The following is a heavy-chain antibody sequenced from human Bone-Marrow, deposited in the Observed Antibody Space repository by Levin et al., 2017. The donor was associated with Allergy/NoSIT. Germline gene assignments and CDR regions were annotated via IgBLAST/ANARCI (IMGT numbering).Heavy chain of an antibody. CDR2: IWYDGSNE. Sequence: GESLKISCATSGFTFTTYAIHWVRQAPGKGLEWVAVIWYDGSNEYYADSVRGRFTISRDNSKNTLYLQMNSLRAEDTAVYYCARDSVQVVEPAPDDNNHLSLLMDVWGHGTTVIVSS. J-gene: IGHJ6*02. CDR3: ARDSVQVVEPAPDDNNHLSLLMDV. D-gene: IGHD3-22*01. CDR1: GFTFTTYA. V-gene: IGHV3-33*01.